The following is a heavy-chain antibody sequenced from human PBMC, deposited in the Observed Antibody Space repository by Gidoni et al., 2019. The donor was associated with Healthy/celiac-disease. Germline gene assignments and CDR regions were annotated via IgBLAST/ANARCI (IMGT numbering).Heavy chain of an antibody. V-gene: IGHV1-2*02. CDR1: GYTFSNYY. Sequence: QVQLVQSGAEVKKPGASVKVSCKASGYTFSNYYMHWVRQAPGQGLEWVGWINPNSGGTYYAQKFQGRVTMTRDTSISTAYMELSRLRSDDTAVYYCCRDNGDAFDIWGQGTMVTVSS. CDR2: INPNSGGT. J-gene: IGHJ3*02. CDR3: CRDNGDAFDI. D-gene: IGHD1-1*01.